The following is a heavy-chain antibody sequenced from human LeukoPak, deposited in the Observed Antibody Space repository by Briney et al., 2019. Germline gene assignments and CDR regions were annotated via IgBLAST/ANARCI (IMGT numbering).Heavy chain of an antibody. CDR3: ARAPDGYEAFDI. V-gene: IGHV3-66*01. D-gene: IGHD3-22*01. Sequence: PGGSLRLSCAVSGFTFSSYTMHWVRQAPGKGLEWVSVIYSGGRTYYADSVKGRFTTSRDNSKNTLYLQMNSLRAEDTAVYYCARAPDGYEAFDIWGQGTMVTVSS. J-gene: IGHJ3*02. CDR2: IYSGGRT. CDR1: GFTFSSYT.